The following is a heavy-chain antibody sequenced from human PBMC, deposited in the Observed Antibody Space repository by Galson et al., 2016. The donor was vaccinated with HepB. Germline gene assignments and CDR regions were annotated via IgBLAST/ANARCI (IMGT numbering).Heavy chain of an antibody. V-gene: IGHV4-59*08. CDR1: AGSISTSY. J-gene: IGHJ4*02. CDR3: ARAYYDLWSGSQRDFFDL. Sequence: SETLSLTCNVSAGSISTSYWSWIRQPPGKGLEWIGCIYYTGSTDYNPSLESRVTISVDTSRNQFSLKLSSVTAADTAMYYCARAYYDLWSGSQRDFFDLWGQGTLVTVSS. CDR2: IYYTGST. D-gene: IGHD3-3*01.